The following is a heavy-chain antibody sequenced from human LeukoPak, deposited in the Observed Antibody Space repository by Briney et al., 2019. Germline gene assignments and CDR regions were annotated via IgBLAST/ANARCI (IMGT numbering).Heavy chain of an antibody. CDR2: IIPIFGTA. V-gene: IGHV1-69*13. J-gene: IGHJ6*02. Sequence: ASVKVSCKASGGTFSSYAISWVRQAPGQRLEWMGGIIPIFGTANYAQKFQGRVTITADESTSTAYMELSSLRSEDTAVYYCARDRGDYYYGMDVWGQGTTVTVSS. CDR3: ARDRGDYYYGMDV. CDR1: GGTFSSYA.